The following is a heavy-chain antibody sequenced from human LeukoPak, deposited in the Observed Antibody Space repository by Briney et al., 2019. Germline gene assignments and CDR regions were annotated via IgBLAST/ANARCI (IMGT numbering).Heavy chain of an antibody. Sequence: GGSLRLXCAASGFTFSSYGMHWVRXAPGKXLEWVAVIWYDGSNKYYADSVKGRFTISRDNSKNTLYLQMNSLRAEDTAVYYCAXXPSYYDSSGYCDYWGQGTLVTVSS. CDR1: GFTFSSYG. V-gene: IGHV3-33*01. CDR2: IWYDGSNK. D-gene: IGHD3-22*01. CDR3: AXXPSYYDSSGYCDY. J-gene: IGHJ4*02.